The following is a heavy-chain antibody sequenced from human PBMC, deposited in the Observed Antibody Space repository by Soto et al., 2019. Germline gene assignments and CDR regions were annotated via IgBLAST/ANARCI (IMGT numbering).Heavy chain of an antibody. CDR3: ARGRITMVRGVFYYYYYGMDV. J-gene: IGHJ6*02. D-gene: IGHD3-10*01. V-gene: IGHV4-34*01. CDR1: GGSFSGYY. Sequence: PSETRSLTCAVYGGSFSGYYWSWIRQPPGKGLEWIGEINHSGSTNYNPSLKSRVTISVDTSKNQFSLKLSSVTAADTAVYYCARGRITMVRGVFYYYYYGMDVWGQGTTVTVSS. CDR2: INHSGST.